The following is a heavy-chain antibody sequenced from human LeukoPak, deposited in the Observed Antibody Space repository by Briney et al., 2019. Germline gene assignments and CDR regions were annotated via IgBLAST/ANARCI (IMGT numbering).Heavy chain of an antibody. Sequence: SETLSLTCTVSGGSISSSGHYWGWIRQPPGKGLEGIGTIYYNGNTYYNPSPKSRVTISIDTSKNQFSLKLTSVTAADTAVYYCVKGYSNGWYAQAFSFDFWGQGTLVTVST. CDR1: GGSISSSGHY. J-gene: IGHJ4*02. V-gene: IGHV4-39*01. CDR2: IYYNGNT. CDR3: VKGYSNGWYAQAFSFDF. D-gene: IGHD6-19*01.